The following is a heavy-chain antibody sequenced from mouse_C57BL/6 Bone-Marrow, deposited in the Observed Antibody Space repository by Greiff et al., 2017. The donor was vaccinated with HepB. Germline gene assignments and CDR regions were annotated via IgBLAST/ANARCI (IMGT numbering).Heavy chain of an antibody. CDR2: ISYDGSN. J-gene: IGHJ3*01. CDR3: ARGGYYVDAY. Sequence: EVQLQQSGPGLVKPSQSLSLTCSVTGYSITSGYYWNWIRQFPGNTLEWMGYISYDGSNNYNPSLKNRISITRDTSKNQFFLKLNSVTTEDTATYYCARGGYYVDAYWGQGTLVTVSA. V-gene: IGHV3-6*01. CDR1: GYSITSGYY. D-gene: IGHD2-3*01.